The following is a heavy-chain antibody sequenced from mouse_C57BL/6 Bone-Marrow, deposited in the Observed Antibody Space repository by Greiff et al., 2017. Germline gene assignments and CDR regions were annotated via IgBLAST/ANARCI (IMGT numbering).Heavy chain of an antibody. D-gene: IGHD5-1*01. CDR2: ISDGGSYT. V-gene: IGHV5-4*01. Sequence: EVKLMESGGGLVKPGGSLKLSCAASGFTFSSYAMSWVRQTPEKRLEWVATISDGGSYTYYPDNVKGRFTISRDNAKNNLYLQMSHLKSEDTAMYYCAREGVYPDYWGQGTTLTVSS. CDR3: AREGVYPDY. J-gene: IGHJ2*01. CDR1: GFTFSSYA.